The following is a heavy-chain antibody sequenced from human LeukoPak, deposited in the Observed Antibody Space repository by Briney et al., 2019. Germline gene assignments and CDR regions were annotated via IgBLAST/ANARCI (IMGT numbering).Heavy chain of an antibody. CDR1: GYTFTGYY. Sequence: ASVKVSCKASGYTFTGYYMHWVRQAPGQGLEWMGWINPNSGGTNYAQKFQGRVTMTRDTSISTAYTELSRLRSDDTAVYYCARGDILTGYSSDYWGQGTLVTVSS. D-gene: IGHD3-9*01. CDR2: INPNSGGT. J-gene: IGHJ4*02. CDR3: ARGDILTGYSSDY. V-gene: IGHV1-2*02.